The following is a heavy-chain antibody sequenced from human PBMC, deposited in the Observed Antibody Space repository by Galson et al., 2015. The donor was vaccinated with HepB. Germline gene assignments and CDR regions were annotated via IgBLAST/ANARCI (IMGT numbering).Heavy chain of an antibody. Sequence: SLRLSCAASGFTFSNYAMSWVRQAPGEGLEWVSAISGGGSTYYAESMKGRFTISRDNSKSTLYLQMNSLRAEDTAAYYCAKSSPKYDILTGYYATYFYALDVWGQGTTVTVSS. CDR1: GFTFSNYA. CDR3: AKSSPKYDILTGYYATYFYALDV. J-gene: IGHJ6*02. D-gene: IGHD3-9*01. CDR2: ISGGGST. V-gene: IGHV3-23*01.